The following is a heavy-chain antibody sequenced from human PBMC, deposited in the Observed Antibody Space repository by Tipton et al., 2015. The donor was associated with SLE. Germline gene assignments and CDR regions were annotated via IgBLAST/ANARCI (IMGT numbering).Heavy chain of an antibody. CDR1: GDSISNYF. CDR2: IYTSGST. D-gene: IGHD1-26*01. V-gene: IGHV4-4*08. J-gene: IGHJ4*02. CDR3: AKAGVIGGSTDYFDY. Sequence: TLSLTCTVSGDSISNYFWTWIRQPPGKGLEWIGYIYTSGSTNSNPSPKSRVTISIDTSNNQFSLKLSSVTAADTAVYYCAKAGVIGGSTDYFDYWGQGTLVTVSS.